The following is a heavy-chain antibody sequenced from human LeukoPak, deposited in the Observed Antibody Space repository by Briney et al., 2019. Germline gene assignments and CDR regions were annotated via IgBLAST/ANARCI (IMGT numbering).Heavy chain of an antibody. CDR1: GYSISSGYY. D-gene: IGHD3-22*01. V-gene: IGHV4-38-2*02. J-gene: IGHJ4*02. CDR3: ARSGGTMIVVAPVDY. CDR2: IYHSGST. Sequence: PSETLSLTCTVSGYSISSGYYWGWIRQPPGKGLEWIGRIYHSGSTYYNPSLKSRVTISVDTSKNQFSLKLSSVTAADTAVYYCARSGGTMIVVAPVDYWGQGTLVTVSS.